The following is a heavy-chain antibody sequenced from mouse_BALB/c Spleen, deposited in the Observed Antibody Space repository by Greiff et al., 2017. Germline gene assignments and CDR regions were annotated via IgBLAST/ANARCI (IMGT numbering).Heavy chain of an antibody. Sequence: EVMLVESGPELVKPGASVKISCKASGYSFTGYFMNWVKQSHGKSLEWIGRINPYNGDTFYNQKFKGKATLTVDKSSSTAHMELLSLTSEDSAVYYCGSLYGNLGYYAMDYWGQGTSVTVSS. J-gene: IGHJ4*01. D-gene: IGHD2-1*01. CDR2: INPYNGDT. V-gene: IGHV1-37*01. CDR1: GYSFTGYF. CDR3: GSLYGNLGYYAMDY.